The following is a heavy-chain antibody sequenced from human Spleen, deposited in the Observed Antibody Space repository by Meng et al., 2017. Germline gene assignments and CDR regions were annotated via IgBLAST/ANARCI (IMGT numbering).Heavy chain of an antibody. CDR1: GFTFSSYS. J-gene: IGHJ4*02. CDR3: ARDVYSSRWYTFDMYFDY. D-gene: IGHD6-13*01. Sequence: GGSLRLSCAASGFTFSSYSMNWVRQAPGKGLEWVSSISSSSSYIYYADSLKGRFTISRDNAKNSLYLQMNSLRAEDTAVYYCARDVYSSRWYTFDMYFDYWGQGTLVTVSS. CDR2: ISSSSSYI. V-gene: IGHV3-21*01.